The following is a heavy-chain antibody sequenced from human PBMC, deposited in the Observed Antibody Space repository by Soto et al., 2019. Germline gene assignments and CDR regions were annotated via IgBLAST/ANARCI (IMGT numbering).Heavy chain of an antibody. J-gene: IGHJ4*02. Sequence: ASETLSLTCTVSGGSISSGGYYWSWIRQHPGKGLEWIGYIYYSGSTYYNPSLKSRVTISVDTSKNQFSLKLSSVTAADTAVYYCARSDGEPAADFDYWGQGTLVTVSS. V-gene: IGHV4-31*02. CDR1: GGSISSGGYY. CDR2: IYYSGST. D-gene: IGHD2-2*01. CDR3: ARSDGEPAADFDY.